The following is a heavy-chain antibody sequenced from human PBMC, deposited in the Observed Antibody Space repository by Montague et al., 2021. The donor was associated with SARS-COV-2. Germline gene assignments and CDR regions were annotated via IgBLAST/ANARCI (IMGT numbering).Heavy chain of an antibody. Sequence: SETLSLTCTVSGGSISSYYWSWIRQPPGKGLEWIGYIYYSGSTNYNPSLKSGVTISVDTSKNQFSLKLSSVTAADTAVYYCARQSGRLWGIAVAGAFDYWGQGTLVTVSS. CDR2: IYYSGST. CDR3: ARQSGRLWGIAVAGAFDY. CDR1: GGSISSYY. V-gene: IGHV4-59*08. D-gene: IGHD6-19*01. J-gene: IGHJ4*02.